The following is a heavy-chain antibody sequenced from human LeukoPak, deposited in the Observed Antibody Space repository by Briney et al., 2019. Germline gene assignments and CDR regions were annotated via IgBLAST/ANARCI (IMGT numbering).Heavy chain of an antibody. CDR3: ARDDSGSYRGIIDY. CDR2: INPNSGGT. V-gene: IGHV1-2*02. D-gene: IGHD1-26*01. Sequence: ASVKVSCKASGYTFTGYYMHWVRQAPGQGLEWMGWINPNSGGTNYAQKFQGRVTMTRDTSICTAYMELSRLRSDDTAVYYCARDDSGSYRGIIDYWGQGTLVTVSS. CDR1: GYTFTGYY. J-gene: IGHJ4*02.